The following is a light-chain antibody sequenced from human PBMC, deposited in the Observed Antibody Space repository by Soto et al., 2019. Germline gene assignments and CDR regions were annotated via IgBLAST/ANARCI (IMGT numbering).Light chain of an antibody. CDR1: SSNIGTNV. Sequence: QSVLTQPPSASGSPGQSVTISCTGSSSNIGTNVVNWYQQFPGTAPKLLIFNNNNRPSGVPDRFSGSKSGSSASLAISGLLSEDEADYYCAGWDESLSGPVFGGGTKVTVL. V-gene: IGLV1-44*01. J-gene: IGLJ3*02. CDR2: NNN. CDR3: AGWDESLSGPV.